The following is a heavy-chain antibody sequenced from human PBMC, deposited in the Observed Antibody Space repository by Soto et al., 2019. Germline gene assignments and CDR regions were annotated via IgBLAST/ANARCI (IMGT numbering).Heavy chain of an antibody. Sequence: GASVKVSCKASGYTFTSYGIHWVRQAPGQRLEWMGWINAANGDTQYSPKFQGRVTITRDTSASTADMELSSLRSEDTAVYYCVRRHVSATGIDWFDPWGQGTLVTVSS. CDR1: GYTFTSYG. D-gene: IGHD6-13*01. CDR3: VRRHVSATGIDWFDP. J-gene: IGHJ5*02. V-gene: IGHV1-3*01. CDR2: INAANGDT.